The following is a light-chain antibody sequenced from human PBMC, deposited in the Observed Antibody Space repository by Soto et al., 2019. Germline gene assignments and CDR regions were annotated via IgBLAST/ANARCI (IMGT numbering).Light chain of an antibody. V-gene: IGKV1-39*01. J-gene: IGKJ4*01. CDR1: QSISSY. Sequence: DIQMTQSPSSLSASAGDRVTITCRASQSISSYLNWYQQKPGKAPKLLIYAASSLQSGVPSRFSGSGSGTDFTLTISSLQPEDFATYYCQRSFRTPLTFGGGTKVEIK. CDR3: QRSFRTPLT. CDR2: AAS.